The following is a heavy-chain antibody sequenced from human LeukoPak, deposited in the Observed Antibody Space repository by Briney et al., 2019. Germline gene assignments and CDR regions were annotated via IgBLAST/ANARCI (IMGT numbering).Heavy chain of an antibody. V-gene: IGHV4-34*01. J-gene: IGHJ4*02. CDR1: GGSISSYY. Sequence: SETLSLTCTVSGGSISSYYWSWIRQPPGKGLEWIGEINHSGSTNYNPSLKSRVTISVDTSKNQFSLKLSSVTAADTAVYYCAKDQPYYDSTPKGDSWGQGTLVTVSS. D-gene: IGHD3-22*01. CDR2: INHSGST. CDR3: AKDQPYYDSTPKGDS.